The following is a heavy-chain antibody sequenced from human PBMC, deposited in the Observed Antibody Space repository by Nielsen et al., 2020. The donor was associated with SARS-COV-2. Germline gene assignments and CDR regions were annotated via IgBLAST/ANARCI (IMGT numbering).Heavy chain of an antibody. CDR3: VKWVQLDLGYYYHGMDV. CDR2: ISGRSGYI. V-gene: IGHV3-21*04. J-gene: IGHJ6*02. Sequence: GESLKISCEASGFTFRSYSMNWVRQAPGQGLEWVSSISGRSGYIYYADSVKGRFTISRDNAKNSLYLQMNSLRVEDTAVYYCVKWVQLDLGYYYHGMDVWGQGTTVTVSS. CDR1: GFTFRSYS. D-gene: IGHD6-6*01.